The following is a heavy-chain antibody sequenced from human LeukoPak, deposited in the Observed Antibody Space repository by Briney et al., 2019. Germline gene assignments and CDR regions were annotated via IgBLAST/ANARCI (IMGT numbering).Heavy chain of an antibody. CDR1: GFTFTSYN. Sequence: GGSLRLSCAASGFTFTSYNMNWVRQAPGKGLEWVSSITSSSSYIYYADSVKGRFTISRDNARTSLYLQMNSLRAEDTAVYYCARGNSNYGYVLDIWGQGTMVTVSS. D-gene: IGHD4-11*01. V-gene: IGHV3-21*01. CDR2: ITSSSSYI. CDR3: ARGNSNYGYVLDI. J-gene: IGHJ3*02.